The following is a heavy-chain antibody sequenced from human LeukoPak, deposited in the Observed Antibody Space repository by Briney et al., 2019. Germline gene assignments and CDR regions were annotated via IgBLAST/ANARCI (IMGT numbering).Heavy chain of an antibody. CDR1: GFTSINYA. D-gene: IGHD5-12*01. CDR2: LIGSSGST. CDR3: AKGAYDYIEIGYFDS. V-gene: IGHV3-23*01. J-gene: IGHJ4*02. Sequence: GGSLRLSCAASGFTSINYAMNWVRQSTGKGLEWVSVLIGSSGSTDYADSVKGRFTISRDNSKNTLFLQMNSLRAEDTAIYYCAKGAYDYIEIGYFDSWGQGTLVTVSS.